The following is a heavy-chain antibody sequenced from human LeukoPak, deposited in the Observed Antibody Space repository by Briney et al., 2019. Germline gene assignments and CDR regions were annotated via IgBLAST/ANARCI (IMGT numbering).Heavy chain of an antibody. CDR1: GFTFSNFG. CDR2: VFFDGSTK. J-gene: IGHJ6*02. CDR3: ARDADYYGMDV. V-gene: IGHV3-33*01. Sequence: PGKPLRLSCAASGFTFSNFGIHWVRQAPGKGLEWVAVVFFDGSTKHYGSSVKGRFTVSRDNSKNTAYLQTDSLRAEDTAVYYCARDADYYGMDVWGQGTTVTVSS.